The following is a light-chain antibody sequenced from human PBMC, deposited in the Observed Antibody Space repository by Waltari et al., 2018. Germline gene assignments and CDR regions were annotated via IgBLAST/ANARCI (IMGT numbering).Light chain of an antibody. V-gene: IGLV4-69*01. CDR2: LNSDGTH. J-gene: IGLJ3*02. CDR1: SGHSNYA. Sequence: QLVLTQSPSASASLGASVKLTCTLSSGHSNYAIAWHQQQPKKGPRYLMKLNSDGTHNKGDGFPDRFSGSSSGAERYLTISSLQSEDEADYYCQTWGTGIRVFGGGTKLTVL. CDR3: QTWGTGIRV.